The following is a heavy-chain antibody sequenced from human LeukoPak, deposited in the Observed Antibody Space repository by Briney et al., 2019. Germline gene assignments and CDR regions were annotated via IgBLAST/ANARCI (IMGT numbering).Heavy chain of an antibody. CDR3: ARAGATVTRDAFDI. Sequence: SETLSLTCAVYGGSFSGYYWSWIRQPAGKGLEWIGRIYTSGSTNYNPSLKSRVTISVDTSKNQFSLKLSSVTAADTAVYYCARAGATVTRDAFDIWGQGTMVTVSS. J-gene: IGHJ3*02. CDR2: IYTSGST. V-gene: IGHV4-59*10. D-gene: IGHD4-17*01. CDR1: GGSFSGYY.